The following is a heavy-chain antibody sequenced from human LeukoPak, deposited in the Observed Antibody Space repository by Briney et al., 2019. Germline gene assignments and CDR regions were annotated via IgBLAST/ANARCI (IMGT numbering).Heavy chain of an antibody. Sequence: PGGSLRLSCAASGFTVSSNYMSWVRQAPGKGLEWVSVIYSGGSTYYPDSVKGRFTISRDNSKNTLYLQMNSLRAEDTALYYCARDGTYYYGSGSYLIDYWGQGTLVTVSS. J-gene: IGHJ4*02. V-gene: IGHV3-66*01. CDR3: ARDGTYYYGSGSYLIDY. CDR2: IYSGGST. CDR1: GFTVSSNY. D-gene: IGHD3-10*01.